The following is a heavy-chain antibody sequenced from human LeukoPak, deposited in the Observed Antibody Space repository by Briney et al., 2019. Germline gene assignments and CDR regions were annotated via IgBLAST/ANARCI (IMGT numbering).Heavy chain of an antibody. D-gene: IGHD3-22*01. J-gene: IGHJ4*02. V-gene: IGHV1-46*01. CDR1: GYTFTSYY. CDR3: ARGTYYYDSSGYLDY. Sequence: PLASVKVSCKAPGYTFTSYYMHWVRQAPGQGLEWMGIINPSGGSTSYAQKFQGRVTMIRDTSTSTVYMELSSLRSEDTAVYYCARGTYYYDSSGYLDYWGQGTLVTVSS. CDR2: INPSGGST.